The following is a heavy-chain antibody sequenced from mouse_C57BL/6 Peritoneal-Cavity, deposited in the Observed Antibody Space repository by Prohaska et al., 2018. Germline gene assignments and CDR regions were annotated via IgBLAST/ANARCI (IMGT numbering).Heavy chain of an antibody. Sequence: QVQLQQPGAELVKPGASVKLSCKASGYTFTSYWMQWVKQRPGQGLEWIGEIDPSDSYTNYNQKFKGKATVTVDTSSSTAYMQLSSLTSEDSAVYYCALYGNYGNWGQGTLVTVSA. V-gene: IGHV1-50*01. CDR3: ALYGNYGN. CDR1: GYTFTSYW. D-gene: IGHD2-1*01. J-gene: IGHJ3*01. CDR2: IDPSDSYT.